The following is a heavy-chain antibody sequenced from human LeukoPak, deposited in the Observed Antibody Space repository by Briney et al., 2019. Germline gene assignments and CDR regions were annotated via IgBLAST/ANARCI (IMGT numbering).Heavy chain of an antibody. CDR2: ISRSGGTT. CDR3: ALSWHRTIDAFDI. CDR1: GFTFSSYD. V-gene: IGHV3-23*01. D-gene: IGHD1-14*01. J-gene: IGHJ3*02. Sequence: PGGSLRLSCAASGFTFSSYDMTWVRQTPGKGLEWVALISRSGGTTYYADSVKGRFTISRDNSKNTLYLQMNSLRAEDTAVYYCALSWHRTIDAFDIWGQGTMVTVSS.